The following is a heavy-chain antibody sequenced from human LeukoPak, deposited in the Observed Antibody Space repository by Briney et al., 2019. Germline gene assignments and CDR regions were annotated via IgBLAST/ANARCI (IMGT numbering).Heavy chain of an antibody. CDR1: GYTFTAYY. CDR2: INPNSGGT. D-gene: IGHD2-2*01. J-gene: IGHJ6*03. Sequence: ASVRVSCKASGYTFTAYYMHWVRQAPGQGLEWMGWINPNSGGTNYAQKFQGRVTMTRDTSISTAYMELSRLRSDDTAVYYCAIPFEDCSSTSCPGGYYYYYYMDVWGKGTTVTVSS. V-gene: IGHV1-2*02. CDR3: AIPFEDCSSTSCPGGYYYYYYMDV.